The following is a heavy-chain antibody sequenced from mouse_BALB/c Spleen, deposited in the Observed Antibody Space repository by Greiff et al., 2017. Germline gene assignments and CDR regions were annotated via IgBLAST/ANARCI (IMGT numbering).Heavy chain of an antibody. J-gene: IGHJ2*01. D-gene: IGHD3-1*01. V-gene: IGHV5-12-2*01. CDR3: ARHRGASPFDY. CDR1: GFTFSSYT. Sequence: EVQVVESGGGLVQPGGSLKLSCAASGFTFSSYTMSWVRQTPEKRLEWVAYISNGGGSTYYPDTVKGRFTISRDNAKNTLYLQMSSLKSEDTAMYCCARHRGASPFDYWGQGTTLTVSS. CDR2: ISNGGGST.